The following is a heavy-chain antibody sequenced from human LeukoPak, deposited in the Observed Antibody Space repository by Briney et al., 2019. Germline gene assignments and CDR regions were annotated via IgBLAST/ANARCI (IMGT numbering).Heavy chain of an antibody. Sequence: SETLSLTCTVSGGSISSSSYYWGWIRQPPGKGLEWIGSIYYSGSTYYNPSLKSRVTISVGTSKSQFSLKLSSVTAADTAVYYCARRDSSEYYYYYMDVWGKGTTVTVSS. D-gene: IGHD3-22*01. CDR3: ARRDSSEYYYYYMDV. CDR2: IYYSGST. J-gene: IGHJ6*03. V-gene: IGHV4-39*01. CDR1: GGSISSSSYY.